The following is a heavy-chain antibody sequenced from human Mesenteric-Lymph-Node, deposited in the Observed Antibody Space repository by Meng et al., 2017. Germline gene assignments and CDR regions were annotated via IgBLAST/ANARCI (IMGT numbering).Heavy chain of an antibody. V-gene: IGHV1-58*02. CDR3: ASPSFGVRGVTTTAIYDAFDI. CDR1: GFTFTSSA. CDR2: IVVGSGNT. D-gene: IGHD3-10*01. J-gene: IGHJ3*02. Sequence: SVKVSCKASGFTFTSSAMQWVRQARGQRLEGIGWIVVGSGNTNYAQKFQERVTITRDMSTSTAYMELSSLRSEDTAVYYCASPSFGVRGVTTTAIYDAFDIWGQGTMVTVSS.